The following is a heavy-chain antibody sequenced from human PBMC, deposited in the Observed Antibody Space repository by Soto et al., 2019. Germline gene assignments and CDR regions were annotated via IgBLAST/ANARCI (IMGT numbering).Heavy chain of an antibody. CDR1: GLTFSSYA. CDR3: AKDLYGDYGATGGD. CDR2: IGGSTSGT. Sequence: VQLLESGGGSVRRGGSLRLSCTASGLTFSSYAMTWVRQAPGKGLEWVSAIGGSTSGTYYADSVRGRFTISRDNSKNTLYLQMNSLRAEDTAVYYCAKDLYGDYGATGGDWGQGTLVTVSS. J-gene: IGHJ4*02. V-gene: IGHV3-23*01. D-gene: IGHD4-17*01.